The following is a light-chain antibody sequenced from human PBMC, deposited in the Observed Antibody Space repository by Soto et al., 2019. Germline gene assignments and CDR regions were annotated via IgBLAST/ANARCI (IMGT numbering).Light chain of an antibody. CDR2: AAS. V-gene: IGKV1-12*01. J-gene: IGKJ1*01. CDR3: QQDNSFPTT. CDR1: QSISGW. Sequence: DIKMTQSPSSVSASVGDRVTITCRASQSISGWLDWYQQKPGKAPKLLIYAASNLQRGVTSRFSCSGSGTDLTLTISSLQPEDFATYSCQQDNSFPTTFGQGTKVEI.